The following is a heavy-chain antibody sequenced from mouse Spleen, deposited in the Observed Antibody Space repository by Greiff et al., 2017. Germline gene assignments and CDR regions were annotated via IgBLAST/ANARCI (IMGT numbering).Heavy chain of an antibody. CDR2: IDPSDSYT. CDR1: GYAFTSYW. CDR3: ARSVSTMITTGAMDY. Sequence: QVQLKQSGAELVKPGASVKISCKASGYAFTSYWMHWVKQRPGQGLEWIGEIDPSDSYTNYNQKFKGKATLTVDKSSSTAYMQLSSLTSEDSAVYYCARSVSTMITTGAMDYWGQGTSVTVSS. J-gene: IGHJ4*01. V-gene: IGHV1-69*02. D-gene: IGHD2-4*01.